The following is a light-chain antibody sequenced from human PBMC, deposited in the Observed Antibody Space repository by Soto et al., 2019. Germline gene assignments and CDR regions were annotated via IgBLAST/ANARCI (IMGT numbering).Light chain of an antibody. J-gene: IGLJ1*01. CDR3: SLYTSENTYV. CDR1: SSDVGDFNY. Sequence: QSALTQPASVSESPGQSITISCTGTSSDVGDFNYVSWYQQYPGRAPKLMIYEASNRPSGVPDRFSGSKSGNTASLTISGLQAADEADYYCSLYTSENTYVFGTGTKVTVL. CDR2: EAS. V-gene: IGLV2-14*01.